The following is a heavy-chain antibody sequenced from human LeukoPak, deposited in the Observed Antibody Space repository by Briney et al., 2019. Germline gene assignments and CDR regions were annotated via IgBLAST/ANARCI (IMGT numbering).Heavy chain of an antibody. CDR1: GFTISTYD. CDR2: ISSSGSTI. D-gene: IGHD1-26*01. Sequence: GGSLRLSCAASGFTISTYDINWVSQAPGRGLEWVSYISSSGSTIYYADSVKGRFTISRDNAKNLEYLQMNSLRAEDTAVYYCARATSGNGMDVWGKGTTVTVSS. V-gene: IGHV3-48*03. J-gene: IGHJ6*04. CDR3: ARATSGNGMDV.